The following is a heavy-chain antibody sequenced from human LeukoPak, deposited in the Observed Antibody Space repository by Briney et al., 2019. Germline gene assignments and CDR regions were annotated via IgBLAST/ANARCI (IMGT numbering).Heavy chain of an antibody. CDR3: ATESMAYDPFH. V-gene: IGHV1-69-2*01. CDR1: GYTFTSYY. Sequence: ASVKISCKASGYTFTSYYMHWVQQAPGKGLEWMGRVDPEDGETIYAEKFQGRVTITADTSTDTAYMELSSLRSEDTAVYYCATESMAYDPFHWGQGTLVTVSS. D-gene: IGHD3-16*01. J-gene: IGHJ4*02. CDR2: VDPEDGET.